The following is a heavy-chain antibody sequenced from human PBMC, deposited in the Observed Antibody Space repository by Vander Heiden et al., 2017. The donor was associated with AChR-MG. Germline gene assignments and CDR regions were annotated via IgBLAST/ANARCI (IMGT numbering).Heavy chain of an antibody. CDR3: AHRWLGPYGMDV. CDR2: IYGDDDK. D-gene: IGHD1-26*01. J-gene: IGHJ6*02. Sequence: ITLKESGPTLVKPTQTLTLTFTFSGFSLSTSEVGVGWLRQPPGKALEWLELIYGDDDKRYSPALERRLTITKDTSKNKVVLTMTNMDPVDTATYYCAHRWLGPYGMDVWGQGTTVTVSS. CDR1: GFSLSTSEVG. V-gene: IGHV2-5*02.